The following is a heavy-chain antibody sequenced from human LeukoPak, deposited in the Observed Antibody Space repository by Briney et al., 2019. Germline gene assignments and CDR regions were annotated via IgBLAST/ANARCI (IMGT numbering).Heavy chain of an antibody. D-gene: IGHD1-7*01. V-gene: IGHV1-24*01. CDR2: FDPEDGET. CDR1: GYTFTGYY. CDR3: ATNYLAGTTSYYYGMDV. J-gene: IGHJ6*02. Sequence: ASVKVSCKASGYTFTGYYMHWVRQAPGKGLEWMGGFDPEDGETIYAQKFQGRVTMTEDTSTDTAYMELSSLRSEDTAVYYCATNYLAGTTSYYYGMDVWGQGTTVTVSS.